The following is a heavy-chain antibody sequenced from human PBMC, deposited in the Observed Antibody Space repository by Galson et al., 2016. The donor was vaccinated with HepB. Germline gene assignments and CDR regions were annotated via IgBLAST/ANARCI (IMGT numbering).Heavy chain of an antibody. CDR2: IIPILDTT. Sequence: SVKVSCKASGGTFSSYSLSWVREAPGQGLEWMGAIIPILDTTKSAQRFQDRLTLTADKSTNTAYMELSSLTSEDTAVHYCARYLGTQLVFDPWGQGTLVTVSS. J-gene: IGHJ5*02. CDR1: GGTFSSYS. V-gene: IGHV1-69*08. D-gene: IGHD6-6*01. CDR3: ARYLGTQLVFDP.